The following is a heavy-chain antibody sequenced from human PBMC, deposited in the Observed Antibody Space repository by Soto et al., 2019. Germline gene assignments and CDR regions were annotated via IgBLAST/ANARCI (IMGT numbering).Heavy chain of an antibody. CDR3: ARGVYDFWSGLYWYFDL. CDR1: GVSFRGYY. D-gene: IGHD3-3*01. Sequence: PAETLSLTCAVYGVSFRGYYWSWIRQPPGKGLEWIGGLNHSGSTNYNPSLKSLVTISVDTSKNQFALKLSSVTAADTAVYYCARGVYDFWSGLYWYFDLWGRGTLVTVSS. V-gene: IGHV4-34*01. CDR2: LNHSGST. J-gene: IGHJ2*01.